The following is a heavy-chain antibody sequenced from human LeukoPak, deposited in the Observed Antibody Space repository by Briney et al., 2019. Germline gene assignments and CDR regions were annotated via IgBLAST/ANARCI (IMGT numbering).Heavy chain of an antibody. V-gene: IGHV3-21*01. D-gene: IGHD2-8*01. CDR2: ISSSSSYI. J-gene: IGHJ4*02. CDR3: ARIPSTNGAYYYFDY. CDR1: GLTFSSYS. Sequence: GGSLRLSCAASGLTFSSYSMNWVRQAPGKGLEWVSSISSSSSYIYYADSVKGRFTISRDNAKNSLYLQMNSLRAEDTAVYYCARIPSTNGAYYYFDYWGQGTLVTVSS.